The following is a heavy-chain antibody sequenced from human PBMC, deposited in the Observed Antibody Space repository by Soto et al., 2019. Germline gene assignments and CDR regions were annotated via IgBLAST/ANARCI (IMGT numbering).Heavy chain of an antibody. Sequence: PGGSLRLSCAASGLTLRNYAMSWVRQAPGKGPEWVSAISGNGVNTYYSDPVRGRFTISRDNSKNTLYLQMNSLRAEDTAIYYCAKDRRYSSGWYWYFDLWGRGTLVTVSS. CDR2: ISGNGVNT. D-gene: IGHD6-19*01. V-gene: IGHV3-23*01. J-gene: IGHJ2*01. CDR1: GLTLRNYA. CDR3: AKDRRYSSGWYWYFDL.